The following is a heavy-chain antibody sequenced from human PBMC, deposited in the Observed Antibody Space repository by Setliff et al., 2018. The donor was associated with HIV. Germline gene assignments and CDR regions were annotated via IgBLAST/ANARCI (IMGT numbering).Heavy chain of an antibody. J-gene: IGHJ6*02. CDR1: GGSISSTNW. V-gene: IGHV4-4*02. Sequence: SETLSLTCAVSGGSISSTNWWSWVRQPPGKGLEWIGEIYHTGSTNYNPSLKSRVTISVDKSKNQFSLKLSSGTAADTAVYYCARGGGGSWLLYYGMDVWGQGTTVTVSS. CDR2: IYHTGST. CDR3: ARGGGGSWLLYYGMDV. D-gene: IGHD6-13*01.